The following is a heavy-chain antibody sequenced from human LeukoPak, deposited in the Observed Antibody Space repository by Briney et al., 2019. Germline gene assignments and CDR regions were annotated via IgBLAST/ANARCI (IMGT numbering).Heavy chain of an antibody. D-gene: IGHD1-1*01. J-gene: IGHJ4*02. V-gene: IGHV3-23*01. Sequence: PGGTLRLSCAASGFTFSNNAMSWVRQAPGKGLEWVSAITGSGGTTYYADSAKGRFTISRDNSKNTLYLQMNSLRAEDTAVYYCAKGLHNTTPREIDYWGQGTLVTVSS. CDR2: ITGSGGTT. CDR1: GFTFSNNA. CDR3: AKGLHNTTPREIDY.